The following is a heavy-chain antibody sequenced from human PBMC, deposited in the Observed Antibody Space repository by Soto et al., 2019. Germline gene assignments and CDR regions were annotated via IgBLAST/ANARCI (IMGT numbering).Heavy chain of an antibody. D-gene: IGHD1-26*01. CDR2: ISANNGNT. J-gene: IGHJ4*02. CDR1: GYTFTSYG. Sequence: QVQLVQSGAEVKKPGASVKVSCKASGYTFTSYGISWVRQAPGQGLEWMGWISANNGNTNYAQKLQGRVTMTTDTTTNTGYMELRSLRSDDTAVYYCARDRGSYALDYWGQGTLVTVSS. CDR3: ARDRGSYALDY. V-gene: IGHV1-18*01.